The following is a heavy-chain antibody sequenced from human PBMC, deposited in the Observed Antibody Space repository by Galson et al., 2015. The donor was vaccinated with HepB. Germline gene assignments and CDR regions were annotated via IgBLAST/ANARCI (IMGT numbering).Heavy chain of an antibody. CDR3: ARGGSSSSRTHFDY. CDR2: ISYDGSNK. J-gene: IGHJ4*02. D-gene: IGHD6-13*01. Sequence: SLRLSCAASGFTFSSYAMHWVRQAPGKGLEWVAVISYDGSNKYYADSVKGRFTISRDNSKNTLYLQMNSLRAEDTAVYYCARGGSSSSRTHFDYWGQGTLVTVSS. V-gene: IGHV3-30*04. CDR1: GFTFSSYA.